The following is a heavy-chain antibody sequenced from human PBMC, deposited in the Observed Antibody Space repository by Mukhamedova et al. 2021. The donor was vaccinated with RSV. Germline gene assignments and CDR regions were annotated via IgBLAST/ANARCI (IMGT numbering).Heavy chain of an antibody. J-gene: IGHJ3*02. V-gene: IGHV4-39*07. D-gene: IGHD2-8*01. CDR3: ASNCCHDVCIVRDVFDI. CDR2: IYSSGSA. Sequence: IRQPPGKGLEWIGTIYSSGSAYYNPSLKSRVTISVDTSKNQFSLNLTSVTAADTAVYYCASNCCHDVCIVRDVFDIRGQGKMVNV.